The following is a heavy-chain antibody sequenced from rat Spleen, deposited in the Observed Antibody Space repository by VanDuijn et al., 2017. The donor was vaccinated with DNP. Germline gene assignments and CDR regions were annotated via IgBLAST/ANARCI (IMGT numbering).Heavy chain of an antibody. CDR1: GYSITSNY. D-gene: IGHD4-3*01. CDR3: ARLLARGRGYFDY. J-gene: IGHJ2*01. CDR2: ISYSGST. V-gene: IGHV3-1*01. Sequence: EVQLQESGPGLVKPLQSLSLTCSVTGYSITSNYWGWIRKFPGNKMEWIGHISYSGSTSYNPSLKSQISITRDTSQNQFFLQLNSVTIEDTATYYCARLLARGRGYFDYWGQGVMVTVSS.